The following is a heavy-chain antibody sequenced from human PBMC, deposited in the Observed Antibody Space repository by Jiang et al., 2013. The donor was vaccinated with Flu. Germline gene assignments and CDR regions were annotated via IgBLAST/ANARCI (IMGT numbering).Heavy chain of an antibody. Sequence: VSGFSISSDYYWGWIRQPPGKGLEWIGNIYHRGNTYYNPSLKSRLTISIDTSKNLFSLRLISVTAADTAIYYCAVISTWSAWFDPWGQGTLVTVSS. CDR3: AVISTWSAWFDP. V-gene: IGHV4-38-2*01. CDR2: IYHRGNT. CDR1: GFSISSDYY. J-gene: IGHJ5*02. D-gene: IGHD2-21*01.